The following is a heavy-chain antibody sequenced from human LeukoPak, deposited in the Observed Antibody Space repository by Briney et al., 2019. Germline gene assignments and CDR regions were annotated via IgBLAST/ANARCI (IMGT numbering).Heavy chain of an antibody. D-gene: IGHD3-10*01. CDR1: GYTFTSYA. J-gene: IGHJ4*02. Sequence: ASVKVSCKASGYTFTSYAMNWVRQAPGQGLEWMGWINTNTGNPTYAQGFTGRFVFSLDTSVSTAYLQISSLKAEDTAVYYCARDAPSYAYYYGSGSSSSFDYWGQGTLVTVSS. V-gene: IGHV7-4-1*02. CDR3: ARDAPSYAYYYGSGSSSSFDY. CDR2: INTNTGNP.